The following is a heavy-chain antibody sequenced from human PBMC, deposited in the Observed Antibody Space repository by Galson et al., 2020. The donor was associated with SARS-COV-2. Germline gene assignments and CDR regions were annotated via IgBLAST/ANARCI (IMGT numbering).Heavy chain of an antibody. V-gene: IGHV1-2*02. CDR3: ARDERYSGSYSGFDY. J-gene: IGHJ4*02. Sequence: ASVKVSCKASGYTFTGYYMHWVRQAPGQGLEWMGWINPNSGGTNYAQKFQGRVTMTRDTSISTAYMELSRLRSDDTAVYYCARDERYSGSYSGFDYWGQGTLVTVSS. D-gene: IGHD1-26*01. CDR1: GYTFTGYY. CDR2: INPNSGGT.